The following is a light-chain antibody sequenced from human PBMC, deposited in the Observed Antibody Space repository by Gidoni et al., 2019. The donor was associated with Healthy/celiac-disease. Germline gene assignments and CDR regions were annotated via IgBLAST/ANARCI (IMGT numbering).Light chain of an antibody. J-gene: IGKJ4*01. V-gene: IGKV1-39*01. CDR3: QQSYSTPLT. Sequence: DIQMTQSPSSLSASVGDRVTITCRASQSVSSPLNWYQQKPGKAPNLLIYAASSLQSGVPSRFSGSGSGTDFTLTISSLQPEDFATYYCQQSYSTPLTFGGGTKVEIK. CDR1: QSVSSP. CDR2: AAS.